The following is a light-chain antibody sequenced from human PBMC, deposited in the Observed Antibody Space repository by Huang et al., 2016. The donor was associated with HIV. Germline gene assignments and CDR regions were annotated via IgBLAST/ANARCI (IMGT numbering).Light chain of an antibody. Sequence: EIVLTQSPGTLSLSPGERATLSCRANQGVSSNCLAWYQQKPGQAPRLLIYAASTRATGIPDRFSGSGSGTDFTLTISRLEPEDFAVYYCQQYGSAPKYTFGQGTKLEIK. V-gene: IGKV3-20*01. J-gene: IGKJ2*01. CDR3: QQYGSAPKYT. CDR1: QGVSSNC. CDR2: AAS.